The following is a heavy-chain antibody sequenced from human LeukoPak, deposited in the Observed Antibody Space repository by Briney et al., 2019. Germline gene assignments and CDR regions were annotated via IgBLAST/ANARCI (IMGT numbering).Heavy chain of an antibody. CDR2: INHSGST. V-gene: IGHV4-34*01. CDR3: ARADYNWNYWDY. D-gene: IGHD1-20*01. J-gene: IGHJ4*02. Sequence: SETLSLTRAVYGGSFSGYYWSWIRQPPGKGLEWIGEINHSGSTNYNPSLKSRVTVSVDTSKNQFSLKLSSVTAADTAVYYCARADYNWNYWDYWGQGTLVTVSS. CDR1: GGSFSGYY.